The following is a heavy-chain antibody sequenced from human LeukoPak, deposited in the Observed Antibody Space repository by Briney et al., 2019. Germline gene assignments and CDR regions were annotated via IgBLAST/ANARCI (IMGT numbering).Heavy chain of an antibody. CDR3: ARDHSSGWFDY. J-gene: IGHJ4*02. D-gene: IGHD6-19*01. CDR1: GGSISSYY. CDR2: IYTSGST. Sequence: PSETLSLTCTVSGGSISSYYWSWIRQPAGKGLEWIGRIYTSGSTNYNPSPKSRVTISVDKSKNQFSLKLSSVTAADTAVYYCARDHSSGWFDYWGQGTLVTVSS. V-gene: IGHV4-4*07.